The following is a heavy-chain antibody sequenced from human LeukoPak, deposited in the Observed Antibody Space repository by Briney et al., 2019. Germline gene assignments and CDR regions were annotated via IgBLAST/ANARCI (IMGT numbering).Heavy chain of an antibody. J-gene: IGHJ3*02. CDR2: IKQDGSEK. V-gene: IGHV3-7*01. CDR3: ARDTRSITMIADAFDI. CDR1: GFTFSSYW. D-gene: IGHD3-22*01. Sequence: GGSLRLSCAASGFTFSSYWMSWVRQAPGKGLEWVANIKQDGSEKYYVDSVKGRFTISRDNAKNSLYLQMNSLRAEDTAVYYCARDTRSITMIADAFDIWGQGTMVTVSS.